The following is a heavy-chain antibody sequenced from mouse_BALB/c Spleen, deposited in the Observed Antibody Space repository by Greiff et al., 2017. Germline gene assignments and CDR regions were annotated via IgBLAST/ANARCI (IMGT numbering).Heavy chain of an antibody. D-gene: IGHD1-1*01. Sequence: VQLQQSGSELVKPGASVKVSCKASGYAFTSYNMYWVKQSHGKSLEWIGYIDPYNGGTSYNQKFKGKATLTVDKSSSTAYMHLNSLTSEDSAVYYCAREGTTVVATGGTFAYWGQGTLVTVSA. CDR3: AREGTTVVATGGTFAY. J-gene: IGHJ3*01. V-gene: IGHV1S135*01. CDR2: IDPYNGGT. CDR1: GYAFTSYN.